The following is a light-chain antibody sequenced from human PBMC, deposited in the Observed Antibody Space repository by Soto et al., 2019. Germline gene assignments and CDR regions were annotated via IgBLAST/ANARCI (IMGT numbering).Light chain of an antibody. CDR1: QSVGSDY. V-gene: IGKV3-20*01. CDR3: QQYGTSPWT. J-gene: IGKJ1*01. CDR2: AAS. Sequence: EIVLTQSPGTLSLSPGERATLSCRASQSVGSDYLGWYQQKPGQAPRLLIFAASKRAAGIPERFSGSGSGSDFTLTISRLEPEDFAVYFCQQYGTSPWTFGQGTKVEIK.